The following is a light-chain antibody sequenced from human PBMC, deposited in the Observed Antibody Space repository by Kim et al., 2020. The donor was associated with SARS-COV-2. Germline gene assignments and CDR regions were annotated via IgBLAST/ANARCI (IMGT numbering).Light chain of an antibody. J-gene: IGKJ2*01. V-gene: IGKV2-30*01. Sequence: RAAIACRLSQSLVKRVGNTYLSWLQRRPGHAPRGLIYKVSNRDSGVQDRSSGRGSGTDLTLKISRVEAEEFGVYYCMHDTHCPPYTFVQGTRREI. CDR1: QSLVKRVGNTY. CDR3: MHDTHCPPYT. CDR2: KVS.